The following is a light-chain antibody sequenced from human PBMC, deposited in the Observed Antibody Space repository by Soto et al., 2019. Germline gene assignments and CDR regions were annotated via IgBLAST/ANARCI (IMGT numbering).Light chain of an antibody. CDR1: SSNIGNNY. CDR3: GTWVSSVSAVV. Sequence: QSMLTQPPSVSAAPGQKVTISCSGSSSNIGNNYVSWYQHLPGTAPKLLISDNSERPSGIPDRFSGSKSGTSATLAITGLQTGDEADYFCGTWVSSVSAVVFGGGTKLTVL. J-gene: IGLJ2*01. CDR2: DNS. V-gene: IGLV1-51*01.